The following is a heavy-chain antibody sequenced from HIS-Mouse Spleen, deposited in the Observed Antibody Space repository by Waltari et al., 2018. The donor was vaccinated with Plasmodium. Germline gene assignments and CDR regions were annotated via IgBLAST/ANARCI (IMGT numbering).Heavy chain of an antibody. D-gene: IGHD2-2*01. CDR2: IYYSGST. CDR3: ARDCSSTSCLDAFDI. CDR1: GGSISSYY. Sequence: QVQLQESGPGLVKPSETLSLTCTVPGGSISSYYWSWIRQPPGKGLELIWYIYYSGSTNYNPSLKSRVTISVDTSKNQFSRKLSSVTAADTAVYYCARDCSSTSCLDAFDIWGQGTMVTVSS. V-gene: IGHV4-59*01. J-gene: IGHJ3*02.